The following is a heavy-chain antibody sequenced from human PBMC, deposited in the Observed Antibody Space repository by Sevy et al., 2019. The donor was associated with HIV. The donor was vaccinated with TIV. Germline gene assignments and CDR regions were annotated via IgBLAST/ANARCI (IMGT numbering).Heavy chain of an antibody. CDR1: GYTFSTYR. CDR2: ISPHNGDT. Sequence: ASAKVSCKISGYTFSTYRITWVRQAPGQGLEWMGWISPHNGDTNYAQKLQDRITMITDTSTNTAFMELTSLRSDDTAVYYCARAYCSGGRCYSLAYWGQGTLVTVSS. V-gene: IGHV1-18*01. CDR3: ARAYCSGGRCYSLAY. D-gene: IGHD2-15*01. J-gene: IGHJ4*02.